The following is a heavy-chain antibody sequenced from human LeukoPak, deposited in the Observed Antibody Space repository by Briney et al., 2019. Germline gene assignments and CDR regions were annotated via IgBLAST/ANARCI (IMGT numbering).Heavy chain of an antibody. D-gene: IGHD3-10*01. V-gene: IGHV4-61*02. J-gene: IGHJ6*03. CDR3: ARDAGFMVRGSRRGYDDYYYYMDV. CDR1: GGSLSSGSYY. Sequence: SETLSLTCTVSGGSLSSGSYYWSWIRQPAGKGLEWIGRIYTSGSTNYNPSLKSRVTISVDTSKNQFSLKLSSVTAADTAVYYCARDAGFMVRGSRRGYDDYYYYMDVWGKGTTVTISS. CDR2: IYTSGST.